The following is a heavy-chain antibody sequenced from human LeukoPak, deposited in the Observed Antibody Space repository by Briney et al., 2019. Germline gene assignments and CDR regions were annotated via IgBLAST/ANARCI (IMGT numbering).Heavy chain of an antibody. CDR3: VRGPHIAATSY. J-gene: IGHJ4*02. CDR1: GFSFNNYR. V-gene: IGHV3-7*03. CDR2: IKQGGSEK. D-gene: IGHD6-25*01. Sequence: PGGSLRLSCVASGFSFNNYRMTWVRQAPGKGLEWVANIKQGGSEKQYVDSVKGRFAISRDNAKKSLYLQINTLRAEDTAVYYCVRGPHIAATSYWGQGTLVTVSS.